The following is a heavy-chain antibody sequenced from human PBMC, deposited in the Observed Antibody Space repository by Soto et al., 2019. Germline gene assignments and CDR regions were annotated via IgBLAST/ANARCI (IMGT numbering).Heavy chain of an antibody. CDR1: SGSINNHF. CDR2: IYKSGTT. D-gene: IGHD2-15*01. J-gene: IGHJ4*02. Sequence: SGTLSLTCTVSSGSINNHFWGWIRQPAGKGLEGIWDIYKSGTTTHKPSPQSRVTMSVDPPKNSFSLKLSSVTAADTAVYYCARINGGSPDFWGQGTLVTVSS. V-gene: IGHV4-4*07. CDR3: ARINGGSPDF.